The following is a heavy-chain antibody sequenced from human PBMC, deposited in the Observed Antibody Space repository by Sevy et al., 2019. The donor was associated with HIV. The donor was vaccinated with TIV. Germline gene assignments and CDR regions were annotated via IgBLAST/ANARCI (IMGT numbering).Heavy chain of an antibody. D-gene: IGHD3-22*01. Sequence: ASVKVSCKVSGYTLTKLSMHWVRQVRGKGLEWMGRFDPEDGKRIYAQKFQGRFTMTEDKSTDTGYLDLNSLRSEDSAVYFCATTKDYYESSGDPFDYWGQGTLVTVSS. CDR1: GYTLTKLS. CDR2: FDPEDGKR. V-gene: IGHV1-24*01. J-gene: IGHJ4*02. CDR3: ATTKDYYESSGDPFDY.